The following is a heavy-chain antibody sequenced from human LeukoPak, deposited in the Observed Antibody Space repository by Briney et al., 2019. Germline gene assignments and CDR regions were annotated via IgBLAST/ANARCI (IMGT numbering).Heavy chain of an antibody. J-gene: IGHJ6*03. CDR2: ISSGSSYI. Sequence: KPGGSLRLSCAASGFTFSSYSMNWVRQAPGKGLEWVSSISSGSSYIYYADSVKGRFTISRDNAKNSLYLQMNSLRAEDAAVYYCAREEGYYYYYMDVWGKGTTVTVSS. CDR3: AREEGYYYYYMDV. V-gene: IGHV3-21*01. CDR1: GFTFSSYS.